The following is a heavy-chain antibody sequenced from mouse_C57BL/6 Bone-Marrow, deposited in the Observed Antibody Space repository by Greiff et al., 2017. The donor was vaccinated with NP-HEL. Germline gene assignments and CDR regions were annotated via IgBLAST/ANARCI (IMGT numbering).Heavy chain of an antibody. Sequence: QVQLQQPGAELVKPGASVKLSCKASGYTFTSYWMHWVKQRPGQGLEWIGMIHPNSGSTNYNEKFKSKATLTVDKSSSTAYMQLSSLTSEDSAVYYCARGVYDYSAWFAYWGQGTLVTVSA. CDR1: GYTFTSYW. V-gene: IGHV1-64*01. J-gene: IGHJ3*01. CDR2: IHPNSGST. D-gene: IGHD2-4*01. CDR3: ARGVYDYSAWFAY.